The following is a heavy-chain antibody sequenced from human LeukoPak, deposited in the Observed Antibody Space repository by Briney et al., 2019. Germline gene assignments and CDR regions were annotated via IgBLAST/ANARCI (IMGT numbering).Heavy chain of an antibody. CDR1: GFTFSNYA. V-gene: IGHV3-30*18. CDR2: IPYDGSNK. J-gene: IGHJ5*01. Sequence: GGSLRLSCAASGFTFSNYAMHWVRQAPGKGLEWVAVIPYDGSNKYYTDSVKGRFTISRDNSKNTLYLQMTSLRVEDTAVYYCAKNRVPTAITPDSWGQGTLVTVSS. D-gene: IGHD2-2*02. CDR3: AKNRVPTAITPDS.